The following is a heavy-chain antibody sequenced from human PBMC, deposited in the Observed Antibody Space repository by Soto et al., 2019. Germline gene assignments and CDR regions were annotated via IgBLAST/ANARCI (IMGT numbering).Heavy chain of an antibody. CDR1: GFTFSNYA. J-gene: IGHJ4*02. Sequence: EVQLLESGGGLVQPGGSLRLSCVVSGFTFSNYAMTWVRQAPGKGLEWVSSMSSSTYYTDSVKGRFTISRDNSKNTLYLQMNSRGAQDTAMYYCAKGRSWAEFEYWGQGTLVTVSA. V-gene: IGHV3-23*01. CDR3: AKGRSWAEFEY. D-gene: IGHD3-10*01. CDR2: MSSST.